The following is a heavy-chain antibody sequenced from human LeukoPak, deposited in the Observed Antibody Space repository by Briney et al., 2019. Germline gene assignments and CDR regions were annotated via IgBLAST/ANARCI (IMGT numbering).Heavy chain of an antibody. CDR2: INTDGSST. V-gene: IGHV3-74*01. CDR3: ARAKVPAAPYYFDY. J-gene: IGHJ4*02. CDR1: GFTFSSYW. D-gene: IGHD2-2*01. Sequence: GGSLRLSCAASGFTFSSYWMHWVRQAPGKGLVWVSRINTDGSSTSYADSVKGRFTISRDNAKNTLYLQMNSLRAEDTAVYYCARAKVPAAPYYFDYWGQGTLVTVSS.